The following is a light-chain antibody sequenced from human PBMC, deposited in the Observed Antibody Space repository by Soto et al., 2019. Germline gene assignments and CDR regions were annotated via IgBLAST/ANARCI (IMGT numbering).Light chain of an antibody. CDR1: QRVPSSF. V-gene: IGKV3-20*01. CDR3: QQYAVSHRT. Sequence: EIVLTQSPGTLSLSPGERATLSCRASQRVPSSFLAWDQQKPGQAPRLLIYATSSRATGIPDRFSGSGSGTDFTLTISRLEPEDFAVYYCQQYAVSHRTFGQGTKVEI. CDR2: ATS. J-gene: IGKJ1*01.